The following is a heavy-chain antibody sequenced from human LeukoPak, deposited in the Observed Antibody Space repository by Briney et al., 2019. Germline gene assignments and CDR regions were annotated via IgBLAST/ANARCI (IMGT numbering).Heavy chain of an antibody. D-gene: IGHD6-13*01. CDR1: GFIFSNYG. J-gene: IGHJ4*02. Sequence: GRSLRLSCAASGFIFSNYGMHWVRQAPGKGLEWVALISFDENNRYYADSVKGRFTISRDNSKNMLYLQMDSLRAEDTAIYYCTRAYSSSWSGGYWGQGTLVTVSS. CDR2: ISFDENNR. V-gene: IGHV3-30*03. CDR3: TRAYSSSWSGGY.